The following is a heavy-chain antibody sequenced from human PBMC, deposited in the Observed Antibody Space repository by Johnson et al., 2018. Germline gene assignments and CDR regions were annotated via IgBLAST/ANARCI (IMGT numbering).Heavy chain of an antibody. CDR3: ARDSSSSGLYYYYYMDV. V-gene: IGHV3-30*03. CDR1: GFTFSTYG. Sequence: QVQLVQSGGGVVQPGRSLRLSCAASGFTFSTYGMHWVRQAPGKGLEWVAVISYDGSNMYYADSVKGRFPISRDNAKNSLYLQMNSLRAEDTAVYYCARDSSSSGLYYYYYMDVWGKGTTVTVSS. CDR2: ISYDGSNM. J-gene: IGHJ6*03. D-gene: IGHD6-6*01.